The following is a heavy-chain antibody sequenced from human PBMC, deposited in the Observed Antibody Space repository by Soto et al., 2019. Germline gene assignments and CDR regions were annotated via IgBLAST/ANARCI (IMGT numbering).Heavy chain of an antibody. D-gene: IGHD2-8*01. Sequence: SGPTLVNPTQTLTLTCTFSGFSLSTTGVGVGWIRQPPGKALEWLALIYWDDDKRYNPSLNSRLTITKDTSKNQVVLAMTNMEPVDTASFYCVQSRCSRVCLLSYPSHSYYVLDVLGQGTTVTVSS. J-gene: IGHJ6*02. CDR1: GFSLSTTGVG. V-gene: IGHV2-5*02. CDR2: IYWDDDK. CDR3: VQSRCSRVCLLSYPSHSYYVLDV.